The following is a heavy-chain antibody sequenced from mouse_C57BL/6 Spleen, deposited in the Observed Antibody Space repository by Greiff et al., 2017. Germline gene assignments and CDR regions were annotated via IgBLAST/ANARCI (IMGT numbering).Heavy chain of an antibody. D-gene: IGHD2-5*01. CDR1: GYSITSGYY. CDR3: ARQSNYAYFDV. J-gene: IGHJ1*03. CDR2: ISYDGSN. V-gene: IGHV3-6*01. Sequence: DVKLQESGPGLVKPSQSLSLTCSVTGYSITSGYYWNWIRQFPGNKLEWMGYISYDGSNNYNPSLKNRISITRDTSKNQFFLKLNSVTTEDTATYYCARQSNYAYFDVWGTGTTVTVSS.